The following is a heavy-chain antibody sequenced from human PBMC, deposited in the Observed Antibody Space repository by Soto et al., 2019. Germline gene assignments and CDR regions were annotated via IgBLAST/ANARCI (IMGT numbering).Heavy chain of an antibody. CDR1: RFTLSSYA. CDR2: ISGSGGTT. CDR3: AKVERYYYDSSGYYSSPLF. J-gene: IGHJ4*02. Sequence: EVQLLESGGGLVQPGGSLRLSCAASRFTLSSYAMSWVRQAPGKGLEWVSAISGSGGTTYYADSVKGRFTISRDTSKNTLYLQMNSLRAEDTAVYYCAKVERYYYDSSGYYSSPLFWGQGTLVTVSS. V-gene: IGHV3-23*01. D-gene: IGHD3-22*01.